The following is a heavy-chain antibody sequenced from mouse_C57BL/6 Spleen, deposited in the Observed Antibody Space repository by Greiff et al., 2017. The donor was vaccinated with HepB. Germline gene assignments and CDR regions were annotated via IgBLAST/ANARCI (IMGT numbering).Heavy chain of an antibody. D-gene: IGHD1-1*01. CDR2: IYPGDGDT. J-gene: IGHJ1*03. CDR1: GYAFSSYW. CDR3: ARYYGSSAGYFDV. V-gene: IGHV1-80*01. Sequence: QVQLKESGAELVKPGASVKISCKASGYAFSSYWMNWVKQRPGKGLEWIGQIYPGDGDTNYNGKFKGKATLTADKSSSTSYVKRSSLTSEDSAVYFCARYYGSSAGYFDVWGTGTTVTVSS.